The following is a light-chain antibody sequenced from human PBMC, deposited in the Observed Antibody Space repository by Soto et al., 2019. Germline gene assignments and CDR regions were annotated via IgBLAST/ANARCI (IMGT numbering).Light chain of an antibody. V-gene: IGKV3-20*01. CDR2: GAS. Sequence: EIVLTQSPGTLSLSPGERATLSCRASQSVSSTYLAWYQQKPGQAPWLLIYGASSRATGIPDRFSGSGSGTDFTLTINRLEPEDFAVYYCQQYGSPITFGPGTKVDIK. CDR1: QSVSSTY. J-gene: IGKJ3*01. CDR3: QQYGSPIT.